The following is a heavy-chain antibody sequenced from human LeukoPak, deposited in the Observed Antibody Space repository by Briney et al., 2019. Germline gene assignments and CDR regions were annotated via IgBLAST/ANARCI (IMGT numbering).Heavy chain of an antibody. J-gene: IGHJ5*02. V-gene: IGHV4-30-4*01. CDR2: IYYSGST. Sequence: SETLSLTCTVSGGSISSGDYYWSWIRQPPGKGLEWIGYIYYSGSTYYNPSLKSRVTISVDTSKNQFFLKLSSVTAADTAVYYCARDYYGSSASNWFDPWGQGTLVTVSS. CDR1: GGSISSGDYY. CDR3: ARDYYGSSASNWFDP. D-gene: IGHD3-22*01.